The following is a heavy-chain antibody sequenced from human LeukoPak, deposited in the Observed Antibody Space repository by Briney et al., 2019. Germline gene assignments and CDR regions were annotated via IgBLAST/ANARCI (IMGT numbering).Heavy chain of an antibody. D-gene: IGHD6-25*01. CDR2: ISYDGSNK. V-gene: IGHV3-30*18. CDR1: EFTFTNYG. CDR3: AKDIAAATRRDYYYYGLDV. J-gene: IGHJ6*02. Sequence: GGSLRLSCAASEFTFTNYGMHWVRQAPGKGLEWVGVISYDGSNKHSADSVKGRFTISRDNSRNTLYLQMNSVRAEDTAVYYCAKDIAAATRRDYYYYGLDVWGQGTTVTVSS.